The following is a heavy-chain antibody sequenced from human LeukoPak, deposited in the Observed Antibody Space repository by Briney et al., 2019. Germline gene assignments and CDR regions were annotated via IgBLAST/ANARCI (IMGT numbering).Heavy chain of an antibody. V-gene: IGHV4-59*01. CDR1: GGSISSYY. J-gene: IGHJ4*02. Sequence: SETLSLTCTVSGGSISSYYWSWIRQPPGKGLEWIGYIYYSGSTNYNPSLNSRVTISVDTSKNQFSLKLSSVTAADTAVYYCARVDTAMVTGYWGQGTLVTVSS. D-gene: IGHD5-18*01. CDR3: ARVDTAMVTGY. CDR2: IYYSGST.